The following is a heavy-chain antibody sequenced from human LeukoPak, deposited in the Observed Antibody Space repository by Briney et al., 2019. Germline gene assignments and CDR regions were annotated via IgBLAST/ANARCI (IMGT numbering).Heavy chain of an antibody. CDR2: INHSGST. CDR3: AIDIRTRRNWCDP. Sequence: PSETLSLTCAVYGGSFSGYYWSWIRQPPGKGLEWIGEINHSGSTNYNPSLKSRVTISVDTSKNQFSLKLSSVTAADTAVYYCAIDIRTRRNWCDPWGQGTLATVSS. V-gene: IGHV4-34*01. D-gene: IGHD6-6*01. J-gene: IGHJ5*02. CDR1: GGSFSGYY.